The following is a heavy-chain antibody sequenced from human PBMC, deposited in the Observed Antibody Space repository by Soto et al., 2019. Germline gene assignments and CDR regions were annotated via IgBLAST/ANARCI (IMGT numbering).Heavy chain of an antibody. Sequence: SETLSLTCTVSGGSISSSSYYWGWIRQPPGKGLEWIGSIHYSGNTYYNPSFKSRVTTSLDTSKNQFSLKLSSVTAADTAVYYCTRPFGTSTFYFAMDVWGQGTTVTVSS. V-gene: IGHV4-39*01. CDR2: IHYSGNT. CDR1: GGSISSSSYY. D-gene: IGHD6-13*01. CDR3: TRPFGTSTFYFAMDV. J-gene: IGHJ6*02.